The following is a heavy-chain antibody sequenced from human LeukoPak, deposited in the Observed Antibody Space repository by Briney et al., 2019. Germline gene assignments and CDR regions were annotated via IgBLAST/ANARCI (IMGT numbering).Heavy chain of an antibody. CDR3: ARGRGRYYGSGSSTGWFDP. J-gene: IGHJ5*02. CDR2: INHCGST. Sequence: SETLSLTCAVYGGSFSGYYWSWIRQPPGKGLEWIGEINHCGSTNYNPSLKSRVTISVDTSKNQFSLKLSFVTAADTAVYYCARGRGRYYGSGSSTGWFDPWGQGTLVTVSS. CDR1: GGSFSGYY. V-gene: IGHV4-34*01. D-gene: IGHD3-10*01.